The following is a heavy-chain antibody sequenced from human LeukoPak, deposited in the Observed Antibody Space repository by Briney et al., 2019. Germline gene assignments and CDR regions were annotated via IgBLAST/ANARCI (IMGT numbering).Heavy chain of an antibody. CDR1: GGSISSYY. V-gene: IGHV4-59*08. J-gene: IGHJ4*02. D-gene: IGHD3-22*01. CDR2: MYYTGRT. CDR3: ARNYYDSRGYEYYFDY. Sequence: SETLSLTCTVSGGSISSYYWSWIRQPPGKELEWIGYMYYTGRTNYNPSLKSRVTISVDTSKNQFSLKLSSVTAADTAVYYCARNYYDSRGYEYYFDYWGQGTLVTVSS.